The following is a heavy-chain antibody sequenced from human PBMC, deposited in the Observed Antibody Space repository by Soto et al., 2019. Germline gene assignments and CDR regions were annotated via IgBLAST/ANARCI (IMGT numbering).Heavy chain of an antibody. CDR3: ARDVSPASSSTLYLDAFDF. J-gene: IGHJ3*01. D-gene: IGHD2-2*01. Sequence: EEQLVESGGGLVQPGGSLRLSCAASGFSFSSYWMTWVRQAPGKGLEWVANIKRDGSGGSYLDSVRGRFTVSRDNVRNSLYLQMDSLRAEDPALYYCARDVSPASSSTLYLDAFDFWGQGTMVTVSS. CDR1: GFSFSSYW. CDR2: IKRDGSGG. V-gene: IGHV3-7*05.